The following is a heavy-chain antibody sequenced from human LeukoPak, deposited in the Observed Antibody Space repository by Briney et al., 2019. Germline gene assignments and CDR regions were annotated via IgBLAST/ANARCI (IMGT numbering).Heavy chain of an antibody. J-gene: IGHJ4*02. CDR3: ARGTAADDVHY. Sequence: SETLSLTCTVSGGSISSYYWSWIRQPPGKGLEWIGYIYYSGSTNYNPSLKSRVTISVDTSKNQFSLKLSSVTAADTAVYYCARGTAADDVHYWGRGTLVTVSS. CDR1: GGSISSYY. V-gene: IGHV4-59*01. CDR2: IYYSGST.